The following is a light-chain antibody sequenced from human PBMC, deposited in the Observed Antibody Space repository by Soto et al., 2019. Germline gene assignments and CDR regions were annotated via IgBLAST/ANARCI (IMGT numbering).Light chain of an antibody. Sequence: ESVLTQSPGTLSLSPGERATLSCRASQSVIGNYLAWYQLKPGQAPRLLIYAASSRATGIPDRFSGSGSGTDFTLTISSLEPEDFAVYYCQQYNNWPRTFGQGTKVDI. CDR2: AAS. CDR3: QQYNNWPRT. CDR1: QSVIGNY. J-gene: IGKJ1*01. V-gene: IGKV3-20*01.